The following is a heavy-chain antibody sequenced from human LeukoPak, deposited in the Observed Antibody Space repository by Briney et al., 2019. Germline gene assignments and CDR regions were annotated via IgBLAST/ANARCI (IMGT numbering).Heavy chain of an antibody. CDR3: ARDGEVVPAAKSIWFDP. CDR2: ISSSSSYI. J-gene: IGHJ5*02. CDR1: GFSFSTYS. Sequence: KTGGSLRLSCADSGFSFSTYSMNWVRQAPGKGLEWVSSISSSSSYIYYTDSVKGRFTLSRENAKNSLYLQMSSLRAEDTAVYYCARDGEVVPAAKSIWFDPWGQGTLVTVSS. V-gene: IGHV3-21*01. D-gene: IGHD2-2*01.